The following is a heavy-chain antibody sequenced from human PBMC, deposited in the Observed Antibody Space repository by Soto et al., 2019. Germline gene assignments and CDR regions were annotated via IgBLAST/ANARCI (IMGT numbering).Heavy chain of an antibody. V-gene: IGHV4-39*01. CDR1: GGSISSSSYY. D-gene: IGHD3-10*01. CDR3: ATSYGSGSYYFDY. Sequence: QLQLQESGPGLVKPSETLSLTCTVSGGSISSSSYYWGWIRQPPGKGLEWIGSIYYSGSTYYNPSLKSRVTISVDTSKNQFSLKLSSVTAADTAVDYCATSYGSGSYYFDYWGQGTLVTVSS. CDR2: IYYSGST. J-gene: IGHJ4*02.